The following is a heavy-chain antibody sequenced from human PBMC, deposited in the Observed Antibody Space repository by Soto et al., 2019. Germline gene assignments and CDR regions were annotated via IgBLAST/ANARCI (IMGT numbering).Heavy chain of an antibody. D-gene: IGHD4-17*01. J-gene: IGHJ4*02. CDR1: GGTFSSYT. CDR3: ASNVEYGDYDRHGY. V-gene: IGHV1-69*02. Sequence: VASVKVSCKASGGTFSSYTISWVRQAPGQGLEWMGRIIPILGIANYAQKFQGRVTITADKSTSTAYMELSSLRSEDTAVYYCASNVEYGDYDRHGYWGQGTLDTVSS. CDR2: IIPILGIA.